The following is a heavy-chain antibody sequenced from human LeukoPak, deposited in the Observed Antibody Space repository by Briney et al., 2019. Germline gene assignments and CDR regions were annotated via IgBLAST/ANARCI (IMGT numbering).Heavy chain of an antibody. D-gene: IGHD2-2*02. J-gene: IGHJ5*02. CDR3: VRDSYKPDIVVVPAAIGAVGWFDP. CDR2: INHSGST. CDR1: GGSFSGYY. V-gene: IGHV4-34*01. Sequence: SETLSLTCAVYGGSFSGYYWSWIRQPPGKGLEWIGEINHSGSTNYNPSLKSRVTISVDTSKNQFSLKLSSVTAADTAVYYCVRDSYKPDIVVVPAAIGAVGWFDPWGQGTLVTASS.